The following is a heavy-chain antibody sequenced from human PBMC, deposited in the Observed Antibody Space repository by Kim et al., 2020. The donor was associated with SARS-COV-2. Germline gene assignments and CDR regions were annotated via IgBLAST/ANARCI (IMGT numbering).Heavy chain of an antibody. CDR2: IYYSGST. Sequence: SETLSLTCTVSGGSISSYYWSWIRQPPGKGLEWIGYIYYSGSTNYNPSLKSRVTISVDTSKNQFSLKLSSVTAAVTAVYYCARELSDVWGQGTTVTVSS. J-gene: IGHJ6*02. CDR1: GGSISSYY. D-gene: IGHD2-15*01. CDR3: ARELSDV. V-gene: IGHV4-59*12.